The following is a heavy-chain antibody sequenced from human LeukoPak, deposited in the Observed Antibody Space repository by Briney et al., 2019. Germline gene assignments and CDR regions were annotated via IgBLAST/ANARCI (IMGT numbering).Heavy chain of an antibody. CDR3: ARVPPIVVVVAATPSDWFDP. V-gene: IGHV1-18*01. CDR2: ISAYNGNA. CDR1: GYTFTSYG. J-gene: IGHJ5*02. D-gene: IGHD2-15*01. Sequence: ASVKVSCKASGYTFTSYGISWVRQAPGQGLEWMGWISAYNGNANYAQKLQGSVTMTTDTSTSTAYMELRSLRSDDTAVYYCARVPPIVVVVAATPSDWFDPWGQGTLVTVSS.